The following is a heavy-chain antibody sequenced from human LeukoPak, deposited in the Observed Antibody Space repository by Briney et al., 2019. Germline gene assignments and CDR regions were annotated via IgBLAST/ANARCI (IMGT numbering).Heavy chain of an antibody. CDR1: GFTFSSYA. CDR3: ARAGGACSSPSCRSYNYYYMDV. CDR2: ISYDGSNK. V-gene: IGHV3-30*01. Sequence: PGRSLRLSCAASGFTFSSYAMHWVRQAPGKGLDWVSVISYDGSNKYYADSVKGRFNISRDNSKNTLDLQMNSLRAEDTAVYYCARAGGACSSPSCRSYNYYYMDVWGKGTTVTVSS. J-gene: IGHJ6*03. D-gene: IGHD2-2*01.